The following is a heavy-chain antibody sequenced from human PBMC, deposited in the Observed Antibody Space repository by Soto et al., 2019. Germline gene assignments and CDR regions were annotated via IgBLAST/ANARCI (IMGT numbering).Heavy chain of an antibody. V-gene: IGHV4-31*03. CDR1: GGSISSGGYY. CDR3: ARETYYYDSSGYSPHYYGMDV. D-gene: IGHD3-22*01. Sequence: PSETLSLTCTVSGGSISSGGYYWSWIRQHPGKGLEGIGYIYYSGSTYYNPSLKSRVTISVDTSKNQFSLKLSSVTAADTAVYYCARETYYYDSSGYSPHYYGMDVWGQGTTVTVSS. J-gene: IGHJ6*02. CDR2: IYYSGST.